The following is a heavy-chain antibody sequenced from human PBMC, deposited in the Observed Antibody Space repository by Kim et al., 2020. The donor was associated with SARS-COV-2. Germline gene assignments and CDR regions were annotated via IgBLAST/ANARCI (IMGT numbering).Heavy chain of an antibody. J-gene: IGHJ6*02. CDR3: ARDDQVRGVIWGYGMDV. Sequence: SETLSLTCTVSGGSISSYYWSWIRQPPGKGLEWIGYIYYSGSTNYNPSLKSRVTISVDTSKNQFSLKLSSVTAADTAVYYCARDDQVRGVIWGYGMDVWGQGTTVTVSS. D-gene: IGHD3-10*01. V-gene: IGHV4-59*01. CDR1: GGSISSYY. CDR2: IYYSGST.